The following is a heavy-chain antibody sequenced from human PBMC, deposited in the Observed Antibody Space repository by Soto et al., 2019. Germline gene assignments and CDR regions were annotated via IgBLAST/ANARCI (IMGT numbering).Heavy chain of an antibody. CDR3: ARLGYCSGGSCYPIGY. CDR1: GFTFSDYY. D-gene: IGHD2-15*01. Sequence: GGSLRLSCAASGFTFSDYYMSWIRQAPGKGLEWVSYISSSSSYTNYADSVKGRFTISRDNAKNSLYLQMNSLRAEDTAVYYCARLGYCSGGSCYPIGYWGQGTLVTVSS. V-gene: IGHV3-11*06. CDR2: ISSSSSYT. J-gene: IGHJ4*02.